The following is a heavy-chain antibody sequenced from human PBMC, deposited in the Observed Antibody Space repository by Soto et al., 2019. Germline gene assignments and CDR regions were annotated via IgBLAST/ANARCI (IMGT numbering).Heavy chain of an antibody. CDR2: VYFSGNT. D-gene: IGHD6-25*01. V-gene: IGHV4-59*01. CDR1: GGSLSSYY. Sequence: PETLSLTCTVSGGSLSSYYWTWIRQSPGKGLEWIGYVYFSGNTNYNPSLKSRVTISIDTSKNQFSLRLASVTAADTAFYFCGSVRPSGYVLSWGQGTLVTVS. CDR3: GSVRPSGYVLS. J-gene: IGHJ5*02.